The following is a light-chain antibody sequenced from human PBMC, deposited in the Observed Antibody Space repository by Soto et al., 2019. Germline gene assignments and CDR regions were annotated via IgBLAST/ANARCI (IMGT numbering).Light chain of an antibody. CDR3: HQYGSSPQNT. Sequence: EIVLTQSPGTLSLSPGERATLSCRASQSFSNSYLAWYQQKPGQAPRLLIYGASRRATGIPDRFSGSGSGTDFPLTISRLEPEDFAVYSCHQYGSSPQNTFGQGTKLEIK. J-gene: IGKJ2*01. CDR2: GAS. V-gene: IGKV3-20*01. CDR1: QSFSNSY.